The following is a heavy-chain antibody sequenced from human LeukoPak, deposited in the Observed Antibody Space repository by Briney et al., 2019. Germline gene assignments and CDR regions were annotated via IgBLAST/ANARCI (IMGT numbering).Heavy chain of an antibody. J-gene: IGHJ4*02. CDR3: ARDRGWIQFED. Sequence: GGTLRLSCAASGFAFDIHGMNWVRQAPGKGLEWVSGIIPSGSTTYYADSVKGRFTIPRDNSKNTVYLQINSLRDEDTAVYYCARDRGWIQFEDWGQGTLVTVSS. CDR2: IIPSGSTT. D-gene: IGHD5-24*01. V-gene: IGHV3-23*01. CDR1: GFAFDIHG.